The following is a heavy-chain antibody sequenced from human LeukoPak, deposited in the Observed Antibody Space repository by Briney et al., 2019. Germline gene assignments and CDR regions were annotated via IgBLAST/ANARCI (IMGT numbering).Heavy chain of an antibody. CDR1: GFTFSSYT. Sequence: GGSLRLSCAASGFTFSSYTMNWVRQAPGKGLEWVSSISSSSNYIHYADSLKGRFTISRDNANNSLYLQMNSLRAEDTAVYYCARVRTRADWGRGTLVTVSS. V-gene: IGHV3-21*01. J-gene: IGHJ4*02. CDR3: ARVRTRAD. D-gene: IGHD1-1*01. CDR2: ISSSSNYI.